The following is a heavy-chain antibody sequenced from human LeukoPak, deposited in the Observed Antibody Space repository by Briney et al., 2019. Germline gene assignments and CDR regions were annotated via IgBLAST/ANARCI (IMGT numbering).Heavy chain of an antibody. CDR2: ISSSSSTI. J-gene: IGHJ1*01. V-gene: IGHV3-48*01. CDR1: GFTFSSYS. Sequence: GGSLRLSCAASGFTFSSYSMNWVRQAPGKGLEWVSYISSSSSTIYYADSVKGRFAISRDNAQNSLYLQLNSLRAEDTAVYYCARAGGQFAEYFQHWGQGTLVTVSS. CDR3: ARAGGQFAEYFQH. D-gene: IGHD5-24*01.